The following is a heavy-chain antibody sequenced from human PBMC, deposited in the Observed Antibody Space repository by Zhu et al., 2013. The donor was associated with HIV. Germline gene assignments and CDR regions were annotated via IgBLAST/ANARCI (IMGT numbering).Heavy chain of an antibody. V-gene: IGHV1-69*01. Sequence: QVQLVQSGAEVKKPGSSVKVSCKASGGTFSSYAISWVRQAPGQGLEWMGGIIPIFGTANYAQKFQGRVTITADESTSTAYMELSSLRSEDTAVYYCARTGAPSGSYRKTGPYYFDYWGQGTLVTVSS. J-gene: IGHJ4*02. CDR3: ARTGAPSGSYRKTGPYYFDY. CDR1: GGTFSSYA. CDR2: IIPIFGTA. D-gene: IGHD1-26*01.